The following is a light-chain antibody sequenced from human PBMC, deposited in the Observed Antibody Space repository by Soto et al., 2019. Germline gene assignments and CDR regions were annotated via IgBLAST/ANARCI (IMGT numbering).Light chain of an antibody. CDR1: QSVRTY. Sequence: DIQMTQSPATLSASVGDRVTITCRASQSVRTYLAWYQQKPGRAPKLLIYQVSSLESGVPSRFSGSGSGTEFTLTIRSLQPDDFATYYCQQFETLVTFGQGTKVEIK. J-gene: IGKJ1*01. CDR3: QQFETLVT. V-gene: IGKV1-5*03. CDR2: QVS.